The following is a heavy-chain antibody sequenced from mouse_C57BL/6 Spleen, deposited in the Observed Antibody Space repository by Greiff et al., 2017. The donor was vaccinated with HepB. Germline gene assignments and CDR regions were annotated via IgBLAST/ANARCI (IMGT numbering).Heavy chain of an antibody. CDR3: ARGLPTVVTMDY. D-gene: IGHD1-1*01. CDR2: IHPNSGST. Sequence: QVQLQQPGAELVKPGASVKLSCKASGYTFTSYWMHWVKQRPGQGLEWIGMIHPNSGSTNYNEKFKSKATLTVDKSSSTAYMQLSSLTSEDSAVYYCARGLPTVVTMDYWGQGTSVTVSS. V-gene: IGHV1-64*01. J-gene: IGHJ4*01. CDR1: GYTFTSYW.